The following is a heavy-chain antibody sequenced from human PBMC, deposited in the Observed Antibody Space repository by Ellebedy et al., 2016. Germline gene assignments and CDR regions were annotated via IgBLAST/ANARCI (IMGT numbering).Heavy chain of an antibody. V-gene: IGHV3-53*01. Sequence: GGSLRLSCAASGFTVSTNYMKWVRQAPGKGLEWVSAIFSDGNTYYADSVKGRFTISIDNSKTTLYLQMNSLRAEDTAVYYCARGVGSGWFDPWGQGTLVTVSS. D-gene: IGHD2-15*01. J-gene: IGHJ5*02. CDR1: GFTVSTNY. CDR2: IFSDGNT. CDR3: ARGVGSGWFDP.